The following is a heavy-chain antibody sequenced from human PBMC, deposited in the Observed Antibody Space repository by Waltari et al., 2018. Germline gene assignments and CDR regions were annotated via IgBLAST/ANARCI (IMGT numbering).Heavy chain of an antibody. CDR1: GFTFSHFW. CDR2: INQDGSGE. Sequence: ELQLVESGGGLVQPGGSLRLYCAVSGFTFSHFWMSWARQATGKGLEWGANINQDGSGEYYVDSVKGRFTISRDNAKNSLYLQMNSLRAEDTAVYYCQRGDYWGQGTLVTVSS. CDR3: QRGDY. V-gene: IGHV3-7*04. J-gene: IGHJ4*02.